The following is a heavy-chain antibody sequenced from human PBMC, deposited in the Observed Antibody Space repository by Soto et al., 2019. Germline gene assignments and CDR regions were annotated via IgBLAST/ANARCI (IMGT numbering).Heavy chain of an antibody. CDR1: GGSISSSSYY. Sequence: PSETLSLTCTVSGGSISSSSYYWGWIRQPPGKGLERIGSIYYSGSTYYNPSLKSRVTISVDTSKNQFSLKLSSVTAADTAVYYCARRVWVGYCSGGSCPDSFDIPGQATMVTGSS. CDR2: IYYSGST. J-gene: IGHJ3*02. D-gene: IGHD2-15*01. V-gene: IGHV4-39*01. CDR3: ARRVWVGYCSGGSCPDSFDI.